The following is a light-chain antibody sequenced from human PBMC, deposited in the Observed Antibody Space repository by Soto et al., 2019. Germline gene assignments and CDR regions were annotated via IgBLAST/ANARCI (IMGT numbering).Light chain of an antibody. CDR2: KVS. V-gene: IGKV2-30*01. CDR3: MQGSHWPPRYT. J-gene: IGKJ2*01. CDR1: QSLVYGDGNTF. Sequence: DVVMTQSPLSLPVALGQPASISCRSSQSLVYGDGNTFFNWFHQRPGHSPRRLIYKVSNRDSGVPDKFSVSGSATDFTLRISSVDAEEVGVYYCMQGSHWPPRYTFGQGNKLEIK.